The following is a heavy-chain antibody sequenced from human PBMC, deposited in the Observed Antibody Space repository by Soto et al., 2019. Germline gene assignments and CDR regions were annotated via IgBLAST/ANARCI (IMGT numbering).Heavy chain of an antibody. Sequence: WTWIRQHPGKGLEWIGNIYYSGSTYYNPSLKSRVTISVGTSKNHFSLKLSSVTAADTAVYYCAREHYYDSGDHYWWWFDPWVQGIPVTVSS. CDR2: IYYSGST. J-gene: IGHJ5*02. D-gene: IGHD3-22*01. CDR3: AREHYYDSGDHYWWWFDP. V-gene: IGHV4-31*02.